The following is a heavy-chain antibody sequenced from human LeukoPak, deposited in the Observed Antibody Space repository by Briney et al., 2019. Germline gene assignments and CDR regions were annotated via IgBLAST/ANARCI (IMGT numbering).Heavy chain of an antibody. CDR3: AKDGDDYVWGSIDY. CDR2: IRVSGST. D-gene: IGHD3-16*01. CDR1: GFTFSSYA. J-gene: IGHJ4*02. Sequence: GGSLRLSFTTSGFTFSSYALSWVRQAPGKGLEWVSGIRVSGSTYYPDSVTGRFTISRDNSENTLYLQMNSLRAEDTAVYYCAKDGDDYVWGSIDYWGQGTLVTVSS. V-gene: IGHV3-23*01.